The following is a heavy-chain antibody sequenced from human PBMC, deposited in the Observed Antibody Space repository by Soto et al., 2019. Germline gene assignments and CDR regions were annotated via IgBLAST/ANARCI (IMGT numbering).Heavy chain of an antibody. CDR3: ARAGGDYYYYYYMDV. CDR1: GFTFSSYA. V-gene: IGHV3-30*04. D-gene: IGHD3-10*01. Sequence: GGSLRLSCAASGFTFSSYAMHWVRQAPGKGLEWVAVISYDGSNKYYADSVKGRFTISRDNSKNTLYLQMNSLRAEDKAVYYCARAGGDYYYYYYMDVWGKGTTVTVSS. CDR2: ISYDGSNK. J-gene: IGHJ6*03.